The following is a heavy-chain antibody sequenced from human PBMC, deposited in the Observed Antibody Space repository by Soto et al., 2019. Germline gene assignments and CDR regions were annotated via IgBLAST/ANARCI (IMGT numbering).Heavy chain of an antibody. J-gene: IGHJ4*02. CDR1: GFTVSSNY. CDR3: ARERGRALADHYFDY. D-gene: IGHD6-19*01. CDR2: IHSDGTT. Sequence: EVQLVETGGGLIQPGGSLRLSCAASGFTVSSNYMSWVRQAPGKGLEWVSVIHSDGTTYNAGSVKGRFTISRDTSKNTLHLQMDSLRAEDTAVYYCARERGRALADHYFDYWGQGTLVTVSS. V-gene: IGHV3-53*02.